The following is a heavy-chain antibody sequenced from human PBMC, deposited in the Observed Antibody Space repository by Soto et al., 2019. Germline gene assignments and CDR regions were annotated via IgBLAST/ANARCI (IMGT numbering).Heavy chain of an antibody. CDR2: SIPIFGTA. J-gene: IGHJ6*02. D-gene: IGHD1-26*01. V-gene: IGHV1-69*12. Sequence: QVQLVQSGAEVKKPGSSVKVSCKASGGTISSYAITWVRQAPGQGLEWMGGSIPIFGTANYPQKFQGRVTITADEATSTAYMELSSLRSVVTAVYYCARGVVGTYYYGMDVWGQGTTVTVSS. CDR3: ARGVVGTYYYGMDV. CDR1: GGTISSYA.